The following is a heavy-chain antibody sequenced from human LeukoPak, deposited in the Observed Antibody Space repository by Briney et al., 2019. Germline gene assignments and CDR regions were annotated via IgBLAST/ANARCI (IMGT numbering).Heavy chain of an antibody. J-gene: IGHJ4*02. CDR1: RASLSSDY. CDR3: ARQLGSTASTSYYFDY. CDR2: IDKSGST. V-gene: IGHV4-59*01. Sequence: SETLSLTCTVSRASLSSDYWSWVRQPPGKGLQWIGYIDKSGSTNYNPSLKSRGAISLDTSKNQFSLNLNSVTAADTAVYYCARQLGSTASTSYYFDYWGQGTLVTVSS. D-gene: IGHD2/OR15-2a*01.